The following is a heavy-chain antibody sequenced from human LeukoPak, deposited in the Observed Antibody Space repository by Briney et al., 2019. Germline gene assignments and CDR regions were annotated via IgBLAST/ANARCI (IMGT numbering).Heavy chain of an antibody. J-gene: IGHJ5*02. CDR1: GYTFTDYY. V-gene: IGHV1-2*02. CDR2: INSNSGGT. CDR3: ARARQGNWFDP. Sequence: ASVKVSCKASGYTFTDYYMHWVRQAPGQGLEWMGWINSNSGGTNYALKFQGRVTMTRDTSISTAYMDLSSLRSDDTAVYYCARARQGNWFDPWGQGTLVTVSS.